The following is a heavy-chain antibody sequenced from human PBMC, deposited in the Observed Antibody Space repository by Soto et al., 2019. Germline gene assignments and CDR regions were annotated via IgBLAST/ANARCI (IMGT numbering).Heavy chain of an antibody. V-gene: IGHV4-59*01. CDR1: GGSISSYY. CDR2: IYYSGST. D-gene: IGHD5-18*01. Sequence: QVQLQESGPGLVKPSETLSLTCTVSGGSISSYYWSWIRQPPGKGLEWFGYIYYSGSTNYNPSLRSRVPISVDTSKNQFFLKLSSVAAADTAVYYCAGGGFTAMLPYAYYYYYYMDVWGKGTTVTVSS. J-gene: IGHJ6*03. CDR3: AGGGFTAMLPYAYYYYYYMDV.